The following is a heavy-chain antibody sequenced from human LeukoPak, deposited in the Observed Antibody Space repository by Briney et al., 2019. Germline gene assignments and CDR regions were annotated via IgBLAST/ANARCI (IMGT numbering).Heavy chain of an antibody. CDR3: ARGRAATAIFWFDP. J-gene: IGHJ5*02. D-gene: IGHD2-21*02. V-gene: IGHV1-2*02. CDR1: GYTFTAYY. CDR2: INPNSGGT. Sequence: ASVKVSCKASGYTFTAYYIHWVRQAPGQGLEWMGWINPNSGGTNSAQKFQGRVTLTRDTSITTAYMELSRLKSDDTAVYYCARGRAATAIFWFDPWGQGTLVTVSS.